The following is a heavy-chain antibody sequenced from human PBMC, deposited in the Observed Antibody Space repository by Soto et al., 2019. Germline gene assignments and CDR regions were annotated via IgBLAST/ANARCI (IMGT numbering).Heavy chain of an antibody. CDR2: IYYSGST. CDR3: ARLSSLYGMDV. Sequence: QVQLQESGPGLVKPSQTLSLTCTVSGGSISSGGYYWSWIRQHPGKGLEWIGYIYYSGSTYYNPSLKSRVTISVDTSKNQLPLKLSSVTAADTAVYYRARLSSLYGMDVWGQGTTVTVSS. V-gene: IGHV4-31*03. CDR1: GGSISSGGYY. D-gene: IGHD6-6*01. J-gene: IGHJ6*02.